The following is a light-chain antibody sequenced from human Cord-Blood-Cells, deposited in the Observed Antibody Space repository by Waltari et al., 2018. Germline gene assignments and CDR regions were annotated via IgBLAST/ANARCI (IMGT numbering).Light chain of an antibody. CDR2: GAS. J-gene: IGKJ1*01. CDR1: QSVSSN. Sequence: EIVMTQSPATQSVSPGERATLSCRASQSVSSNLAWYQQKPGQAPRLLIYGASTRATGIPARFSGSGSGTEFTLTISSLQSEDFAVYYCQQYNNRPETFGQGTKVEIK. CDR3: QQYNNRPET. V-gene: IGKV3-15*01.